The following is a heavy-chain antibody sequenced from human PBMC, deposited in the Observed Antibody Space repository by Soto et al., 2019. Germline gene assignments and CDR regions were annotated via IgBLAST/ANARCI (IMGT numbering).Heavy chain of an antibody. CDR2: ISWDGGDT. CDR1: GFTFEDFT. D-gene: IGHD6-13*01. CDR3: AKEYSSRWDHFFDD. V-gene: IGHV3-43*01. Sequence: PGGSLRLSCAASGFTFEDFTMHWVRQAPGKGLEWVSLISWDGGDTFYADSVKGRFTISRDNSKSSLFLQMNGLRSEDTALYYSAKEYSSRWDHFFDDWGQGTLVTVYS. J-gene: IGHJ4*02.